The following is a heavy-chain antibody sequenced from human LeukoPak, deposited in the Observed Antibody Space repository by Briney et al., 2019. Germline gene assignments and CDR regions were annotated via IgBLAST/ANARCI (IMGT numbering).Heavy chain of an antibody. V-gene: IGHV7-4-1*02. J-gene: IGHJ5*02. CDR2: INTNTGNP. CDR1: GYTFTSYA. Sequence: ASVKVSCKASGYTFTSYAMNWVRQAPGQGLEWMGWINTNTGNPTYAQGFTGRLVFSLDTSVSTAYLQISSLKAEDTAVYYCARYPWYCSGGSCYDNWFDPWGQGTLVTVSS. D-gene: IGHD2-15*01. CDR3: ARYPWYCSGGSCYDNWFDP.